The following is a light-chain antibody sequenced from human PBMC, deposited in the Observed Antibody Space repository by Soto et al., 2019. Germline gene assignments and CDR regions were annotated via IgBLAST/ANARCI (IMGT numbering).Light chain of an antibody. CDR1: SRDIGGYDF. Sequence: QSALTQPPSASGSPGQSVTISCTGTSRDIGGYDFVSWYQQHPGKAPKLLIYDVIKRPSGVPDRFSGSKSGNTASLTVSGLQTDDEADHYCSSYGGSNNLLFGGGTKLTVL. V-gene: IGLV2-8*01. CDR2: DVI. CDR3: SSYGGSNNLL. J-gene: IGLJ2*01.